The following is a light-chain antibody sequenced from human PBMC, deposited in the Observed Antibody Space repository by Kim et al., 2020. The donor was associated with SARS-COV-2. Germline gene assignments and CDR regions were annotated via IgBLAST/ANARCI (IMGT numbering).Light chain of an antibody. V-gene: IGLV3-19*01. CDR1: SLKKYE. CDR3: NSRDSNNNVI. J-gene: IGLJ2*01. Sequence: GQTVGMTCQGDSLKKYEVSWYQQKPGHAPVLVISVEDNRPSGIPDRFSGSRSGNTGLLTITGAQAEDEADYYCNSRDSNNNVIFGGGTQLTVL. CDR2: VED.